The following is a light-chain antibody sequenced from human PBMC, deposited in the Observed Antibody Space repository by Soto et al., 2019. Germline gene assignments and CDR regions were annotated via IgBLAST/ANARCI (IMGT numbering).Light chain of an antibody. CDR2: DAS. CDR1: QSISSW. Sequence: DIPMTQSPSTLSASVGDRVTITCRASQSISSWLAWYQQEPGKAPKLLIYDASSLESGVPSRFSGSGSGTEFTLTISSLQPDDFATYYCQQYKTFGQGTKVEIK. J-gene: IGKJ1*01. V-gene: IGKV1-5*01. CDR3: QQYKT.